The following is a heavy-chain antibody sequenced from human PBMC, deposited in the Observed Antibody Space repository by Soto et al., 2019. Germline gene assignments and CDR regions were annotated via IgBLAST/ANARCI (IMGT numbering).Heavy chain of an antibody. Sequence: EVQLVESGGGLVKPGGSLRLSCAASGFTFSSYSMNWVRQAPGKGLEWVSSISSSSSYIYYADSVKGRFTISRDNAKNSLELQRNSLRAEDTAVYYCVSYGGDGDWGQGTLVTGSP. CDR1: GFTFSSYS. V-gene: IGHV3-21*01. D-gene: IGHD2-21*02. CDR2: ISSSSSYI. J-gene: IGHJ4*02. CDR3: VSYGGDGD.